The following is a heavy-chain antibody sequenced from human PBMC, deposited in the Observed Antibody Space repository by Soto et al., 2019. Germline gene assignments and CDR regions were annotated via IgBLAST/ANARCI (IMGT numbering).Heavy chain of an antibody. CDR1: GFTFSSYG. D-gene: IGHD3-3*01. J-gene: IGHJ4*02. Sequence: QVQLVESGGGVVQPGRSLRLSCAASGFTFSSYGMHWVRQAPGKGLEWVAVISYDGSNKYYADSVKGRFTISRDNSKNTRYLQMNSLRAEDTAVYYCAKDGVVAFDYWGQGTLVTVSS. V-gene: IGHV3-30*18. CDR2: ISYDGSNK. CDR3: AKDGVVAFDY.